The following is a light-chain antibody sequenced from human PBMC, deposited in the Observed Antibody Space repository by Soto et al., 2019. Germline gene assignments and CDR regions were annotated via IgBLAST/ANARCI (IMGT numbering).Light chain of an antibody. Sequence: EVGFTQSPFTLSLSPGARASIYRMGSESVSRTYLAWYQQKRGQAPRLLIYGASSRAAGIPDRFSGSGSATDFTLAINRLETEDFAVYFCLQYSMSPLTFGGGTKVDIK. CDR3: LQYSMSPLT. CDR1: ESVSRTY. V-gene: IGKV3-20*01. J-gene: IGKJ4*01. CDR2: GAS.